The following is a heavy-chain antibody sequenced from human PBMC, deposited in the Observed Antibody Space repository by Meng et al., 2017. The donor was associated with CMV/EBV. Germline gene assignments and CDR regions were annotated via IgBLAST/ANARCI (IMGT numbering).Heavy chain of an antibody. CDR1: GGTFSSLT. Sequence: QLPQVQLWAWVEKPGSSVKGPCNASGGTFSSLTNSWVRQAPGQGVEWMGGIIPIFGTANYAQKFQGRGTITADESTSKAYMALSSLRSEDTAVYYCARGVIAMATRVGLRYWGQGTLVTVSS. CDR2: IIPIFGTA. CDR3: ARGVIAMATRVGLRY. D-gene: IGHD5-24*01. V-gene: IGHV1-69*01. J-gene: IGHJ4*02.